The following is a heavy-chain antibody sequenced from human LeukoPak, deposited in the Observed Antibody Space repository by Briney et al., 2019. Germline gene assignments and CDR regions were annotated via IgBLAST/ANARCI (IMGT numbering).Heavy chain of an antibody. CDR2: IIPILGIA. Sequence: SVKVSCKASGGTFSSYAISWVRQAPGQGLEWIGRIIPILGIANYAQKFQGRVTITADKSTSTAYMELSSLRSEDTAVYYCARDYGGNSGWFDPWGQGTLVTVSS. J-gene: IGHJ5*02. CDR3: ARDYGGNSGWFDP. D-gene: IGHD4-23*01. CDR1: GGTFSSYA. V-gene: IGHV1-69*04.